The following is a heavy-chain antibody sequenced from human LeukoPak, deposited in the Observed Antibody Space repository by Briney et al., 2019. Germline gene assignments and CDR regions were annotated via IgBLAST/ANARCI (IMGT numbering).Heavy chain of an antibody. V-gene: IGHV3-30*03. J-gene: IGHJ4*02. CDR3: AREALGGGGY. CDR1: GFSFSGYG. Sequence: PGGSLRLSCAASGFSFSGYGMHWARQAPGKGLEWVALISYDGSKKYYADSVKGRFTISRDNSKNTLYLQMNSLRAEGTAVYYCAREALGGGGYWGQGTLVTVSS. D-gene: IGHD3-10*01. CDR2: ISYDGSKK.